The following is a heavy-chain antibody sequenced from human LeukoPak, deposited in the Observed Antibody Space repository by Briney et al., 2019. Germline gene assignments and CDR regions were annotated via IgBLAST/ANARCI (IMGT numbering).Heavy chain of an antibody. Sequence: GASVKVSCKASGYIFTNYGISWVRQAPGQGLEWMGWIGPYNGYTNYAQKLQGRVTLTTDTSTSTAYMDLRSLRSDDTAVYYCAREKYCSGDTCYSLAIHSWGQGTLVTVSS. V-gene: IGHV1-18*01. J-gene: IGHJ4*02. CDR3: AREKYCSGDTCYSLAIHS. CDR1: GYIFTNYG. D-gene: IGHD2-15*01. CDR2: IGPYNGYT.